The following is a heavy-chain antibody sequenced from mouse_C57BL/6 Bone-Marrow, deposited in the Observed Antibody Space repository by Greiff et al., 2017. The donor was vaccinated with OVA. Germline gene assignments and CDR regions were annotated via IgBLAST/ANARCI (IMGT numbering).Heavy chain of an antibody. D-gene: IGHD2-1*01. CDR1: GYAFTNYL. CDR3: ASRNGNSWFAY. CDR2: INPGSGGT. J-gene: IGHJ3*01. V-gene: IGHV1-54*01. Sequence: QVQLKESGAELVRPGTSVKVSCKASGYAFTNYLIEWVKQRPGQGLEWIGVINPGSGGTNYNEKFKGKATMTADKSSSTAYMQLSSLTSEDSAVYFCASRNGNSWFAYWGQGTLVTVSA.